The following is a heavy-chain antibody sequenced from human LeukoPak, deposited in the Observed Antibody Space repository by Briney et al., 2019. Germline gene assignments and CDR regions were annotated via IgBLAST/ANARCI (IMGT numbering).Heavy chain of an antibody. D-gene: IGHD3-22*01. V-gene: IGHV4-4*07. CDR3: ARSPYYYDSSPQNAFDI. CDR2: IYTSGST. Sequence: SETLSLTCTVSGGSISSYYWSWIRQPAGKGLEWIGRIYTSGSTNYNPSLTSRVTMSVDTSKNQFSLKLSSVTAADTAVYYCARSPYYYDSSPQNAFDIWGQGTMVTVSS. J-gene: IGHJ3*02. CDR1: GGSISSYY.